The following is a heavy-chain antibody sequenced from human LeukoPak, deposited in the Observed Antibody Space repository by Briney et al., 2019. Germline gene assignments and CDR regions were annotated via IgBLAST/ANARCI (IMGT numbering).Heavy chain of an antibody. Sequence: SETLSLTRTVSGGSISSYYWSWIRQPAGKGLEWIGRIYTSGSTNYNPSLKSRVTMSVDTSKNQFSLKLSSVTAADTAVYYCARGSVDYGDYDFDYWGQGTLVTVSS. V-gene: IGHV4-4*07. CDR2: IYTSGST. CDR1: GGSISSYY. CDR3: ARGSVDYGDYDFDY. J-gene: IGHJ4*02. D-gene: IGHD4-17*01.